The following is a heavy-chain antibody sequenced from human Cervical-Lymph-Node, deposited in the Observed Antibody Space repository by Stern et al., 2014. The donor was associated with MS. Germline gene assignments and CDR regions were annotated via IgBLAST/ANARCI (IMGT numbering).Heavy chain of an antibody. J-gene: IGHJ4*02. Sequence: VQLVESGGGVVQPGRSLRLSCAASGFTFSTYGMHWVRQAPGKGVEWVAIMSNDGSKKYYAASVKGRFTISRDNPKNTLYLQMNTLRPEDTAVYYCAKICSSTTSNGVDYWGQGTLVIVSS. V-gene: IGHV3-30*18. CDR3: AKICSSTTSNGVDY. CDR2: MSNDGSKK. CDR1: GFTFSTYG. D-gene: IGHD2-2*01.